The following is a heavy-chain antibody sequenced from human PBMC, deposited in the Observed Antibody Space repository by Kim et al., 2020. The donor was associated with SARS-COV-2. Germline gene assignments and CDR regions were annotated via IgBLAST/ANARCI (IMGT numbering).Heavy chain of an antibody. V-gene: IGHV4-31*02. J-gene: IGHJ3*02. Sequence: SLKSRVTISGDTSQNQFSLKLSSVTAADTAVYYCARDGDLYSSGKDAFDIWGQGTMVTVSS. D-gene: IGHD6-19*01. CDR3: ARDGDLYSSGKDAFDI.